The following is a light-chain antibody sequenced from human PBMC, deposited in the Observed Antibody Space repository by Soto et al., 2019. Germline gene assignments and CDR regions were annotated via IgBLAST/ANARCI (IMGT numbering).Light chain of an antibody. Sequence: QSVLTQPPSASGTPGQRVTISCSGSSSNIGTNFVYWYQQLPGTAPKLLIFSNAQRPSVVPDRFSGSRSGTSASLAISGLRSEDEADYYCAAWDDSLSGWVFGGGTKLTVL. CDR2: SNA. CDR1: SSNIGTNF. J-gene: IGLJ3*02. CDR3: AAWDDSLSGWV. V-gene: IGLV1-47*02.